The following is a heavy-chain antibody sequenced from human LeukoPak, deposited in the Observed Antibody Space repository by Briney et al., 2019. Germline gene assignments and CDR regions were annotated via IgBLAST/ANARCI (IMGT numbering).Heavy chain of an antibody. D-gene: IGHD3-16*01. V-gene: IGHV3-21*04. CDR1: GFTFSSYA. Sequence: GGSLRLSCATSGFTFSSYAMNWVRQAPGKGLECVSFISTSGDFTYYAASVKGRFTISRDNAKNPLYLQMSNLRAEDTAVYFCARGGGLDVWGQGATVTVSS. CDR2: ISTSGDFT. J-gene: IGHJ6*02. CDR3: ARGGGLDV.